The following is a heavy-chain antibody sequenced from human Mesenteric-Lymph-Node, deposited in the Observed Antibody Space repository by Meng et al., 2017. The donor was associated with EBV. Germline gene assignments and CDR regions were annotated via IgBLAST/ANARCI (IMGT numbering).Heavy chain of an antibody. J-gene: IGHJ4*02. CDR1: GFTFRDYY. Sequence: QGGLGESGGGVVRPGGSLRLSCAGSGFTFRDYYMSWIRQAPGKGLEWVSYISSSGSTIYYADSVKGRFTISRDNAKNSLYLQMNSLRAEDTAVYYCARVGGDYAFLDYWGQGTLVTVSS. V-gene: IGHV3-11*01. CDR3: ARVGGDYAFLDY. D-gene: IGHD4-17*01. CDR2: ISSSGSTI.